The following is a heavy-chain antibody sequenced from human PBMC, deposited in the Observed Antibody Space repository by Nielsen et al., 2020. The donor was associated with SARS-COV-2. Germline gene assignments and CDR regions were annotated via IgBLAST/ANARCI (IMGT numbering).Heavy chain of an antibody. Sequence: GESLKISCAASGFTFSNSGMHWVRQAPGKGLEWVAVIWYDGSNKYYADSVKGRFTISRDNAKNSLYLQMNSLRAEDTALYYCAKDMAPYSSGFDYWGQGTLVTVSS. CDR2: IWYDGSNK. V-gene: IGHV3-33*03. CDR1: GFTFSNSG. CDR3: AKDMAPYSSGFDY. D-gene: IGHD6-19*01. J-gene: IGHJ4*02.